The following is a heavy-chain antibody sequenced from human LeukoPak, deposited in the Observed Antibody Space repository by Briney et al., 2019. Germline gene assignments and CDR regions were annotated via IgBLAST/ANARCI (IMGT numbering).Heavy chain of an antibody. V-gene: IGHV4-4*07. Sequence: PSETLSLTCTVSGGSISGYYWSWIRQPAGKGLEWIGRIYTSGSTNYNPSLKSRVTMSVDTSKNQFSLKLSSVTAADTAVYYCARGHCSGGSRYLDYWGQGTLVTVSS. CDR3: ARGHCSGGSRYLDY. CDR1: GGSISGYY. D-gene: IGHD2-15*01. CDR2: IYTSGST. J-gene: IGHJ4*02.